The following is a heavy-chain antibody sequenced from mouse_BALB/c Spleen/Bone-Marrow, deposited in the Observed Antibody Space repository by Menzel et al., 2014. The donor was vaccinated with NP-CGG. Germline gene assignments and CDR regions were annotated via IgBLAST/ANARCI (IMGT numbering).Heavy chain of an antibody. D-gene: IGHD1-1*01. CDR3: ERERYCGNGGIFEY. Sequence: EVQLQESGGGLVQPGGSLKLSCAASGFTFSSYGMSWVRQTPDKRLELVATINSNGGSTYYPDSVKGRFTISRDNAKNALYVKRRSRKAEDTAMYYGERERYCGNGGIFEYGGQGTTLTVSS. CDR1: GFTFSSYG. J-gene: IGHJ2*01. CDR2: INSNGGST. V-gene: IGHV5-6-3*01.